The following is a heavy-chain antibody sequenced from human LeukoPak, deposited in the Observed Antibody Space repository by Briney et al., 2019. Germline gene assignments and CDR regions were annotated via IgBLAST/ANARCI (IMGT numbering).Heavy chain of an antibody. CDR2: ISSNGGST. J-gene: IGHJ4*02. CDR1: GFTFSSYA. D-gene: IGHD5-12*01. V-gene: IGHV3-64*01. Sequence: GGSLRLSCAASGFTFSSYAMHWVRQAPGKGLEYVSAISSNGGSTYYANSVKSRFTISRDNSKNTLYLQMGSLRAEDMAVYYCARGGRIVAPLDYWGQGTLVTVSS. CDR3: ARGGRIVAPLDY.